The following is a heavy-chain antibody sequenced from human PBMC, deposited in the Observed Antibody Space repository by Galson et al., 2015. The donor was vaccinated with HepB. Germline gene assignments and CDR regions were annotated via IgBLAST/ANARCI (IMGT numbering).Heavy chain of an antibody. D-gene: IGHD3-9*01. CDR3: ARGRDYDILTGAVDY. CDR1: GFTFDDYG. J-gene: IGHJ4*02. CDR2: INWNGGST. Sequence: SLRLSCAASGFTFDDYGMSWVRQAPGKGLEWVSGINWNGGSTGYADSVKGRFTISRDNAKNSLYLQMNSLRAEDTALYYCARGRDYDILTGAVDYWGQGTLVTVSS. V-gene: IGHV3-20*04.